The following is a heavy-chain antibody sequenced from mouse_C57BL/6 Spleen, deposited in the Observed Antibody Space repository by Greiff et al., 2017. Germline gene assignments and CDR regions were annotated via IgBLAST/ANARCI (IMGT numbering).Heavy chain of an antibody. V-gene: IGHV1-54*01. CDR3: ARDYYGSRRGYFDV. J-gene: IGHJ1*03. Sequence: QVQLKQSGAELVRPGTSVKVSCKASGYAFTNYLIEWVKQRPGQGLEWIGVINPGSGGTNYNEKFKGKATLTADKSSSTAYMQLSSLTSEDSAVYFCARDYYGSRRGYFDVWGTGTTVTVSS. CDR1: GYAFTNYL. D-gene: IGHD1-1*01. CDR2: INPGSGGT.